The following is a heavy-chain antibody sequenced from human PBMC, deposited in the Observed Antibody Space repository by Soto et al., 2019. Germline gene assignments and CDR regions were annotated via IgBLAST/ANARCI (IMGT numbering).Heavy chain of an antibody. CDR3: ARVYCSGGSCYSYYFDY. V-gene: IGHV4-59*01. J-gene: IGHJ4*02. CDR1: GGSISSYY. Sequence: PSETLSLTCTVSGGSISSYYWSWIRQPPGKGLEWIGYIYYSGSTNYNPSPKSRVTISVDTSKNQFSLKLSSVTAADTAVYYCARVYCSGGSCYSYYFDYWGQGTLVTVSS. D-gene: IGHD2-15*01. CDR2: IYYSGST.